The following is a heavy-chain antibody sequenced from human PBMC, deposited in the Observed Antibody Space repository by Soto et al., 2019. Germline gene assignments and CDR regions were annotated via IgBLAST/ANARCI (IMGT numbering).Heavy chain of an antibody. CDR1: GGSFSGYY. CDR2: INHSGST. Sequence: QVQLQQWGAGLLKPSETLSLTCAVYGGSFSGYYWSWIRQPPGKGLEWIGEINHSGSTNYNPSLKSRVTISVDTSKNQFSLKLSSVTAADTALYYCARVVKGGIVVVPAAMSKNYYYMDVWGKGTTVTVSS. V-gene: IGHV4-34*01. J-gene: IGHJ6*03. D-gene: IGHD2-2*01. CDR3: ARVVKGGIVVVPAAMSKNYYYMDV.